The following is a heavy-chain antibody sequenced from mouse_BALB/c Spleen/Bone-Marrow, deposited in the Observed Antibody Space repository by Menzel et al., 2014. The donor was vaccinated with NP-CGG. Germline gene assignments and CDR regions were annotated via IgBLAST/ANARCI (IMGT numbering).Heavy chain of an antibody. V-gene: IGHV5-6-4*01. CDR3: TRDNGPFDY. CDR2: ITSGGSYT. CDR1: GFTFSSYT. Sequence: DVMLVESGGGLVKPGGSLKLSCAASGFTFSSYTMSWVRQTPEKRLEWVATITSGGSYTYYPDSVKGRFTISRDNAKNTLYLQMSSLKSEDTAMYYCTRDNGPFDYWGQGTTLTVPS. J-gene: IGHJ2*01. D-gene: IGHD1-2*01.